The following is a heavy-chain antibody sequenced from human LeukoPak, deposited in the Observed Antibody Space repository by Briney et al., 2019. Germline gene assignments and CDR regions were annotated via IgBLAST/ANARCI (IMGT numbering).Heavy chain of an antibody. CDR1: GLTFSNYA. CDR3: SKDPNGDYIGAFDM. D-gene: IGHD4-17*01. Sequence: SGGSLRLSCAASGLTFSNYAKNWVRQAPGKGLEWVSSIIVSGSRTYYADSVKGRFTISRDNSKNTLYLQMNSLRAEDTALYYCSKDPNGDYIGAFDMWGPGTLVTVSS. V-gene: IGHV3-23*01. J-gene: IGHJ3*02. CDR2: IIVSGSRT.